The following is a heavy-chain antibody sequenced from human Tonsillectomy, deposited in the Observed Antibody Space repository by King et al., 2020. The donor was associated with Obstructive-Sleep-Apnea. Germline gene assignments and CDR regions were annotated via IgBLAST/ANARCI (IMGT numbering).Heavy chain of an antibody. D-gene: IGHD2-15*01. CDR3: ARVLGYCSGGRCYSVNWFDP. V-gene: IGHV4-30-4*01. J-gene: IGHJ5*02. CDR1: SGSISSGDYY. CDR2: IYYSGST. Sequence: LQLQESGPGLVKPSQTLSLTCTVSSGSISSGDYYWSWIRQPPGRGLEWIGYIYYSGSTYYNPSLKSRLTISVDTSKNQFSLKLSSVTAADPAVYYCARVLGYCSGGRCYSVNWFDPWGQGTLVTVSS.